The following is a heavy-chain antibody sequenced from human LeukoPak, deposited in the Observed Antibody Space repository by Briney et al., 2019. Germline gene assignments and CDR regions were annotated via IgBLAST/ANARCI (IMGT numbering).Heavy chain of an antibody. D-gene: IGHD3-22*01. CDR2: IDPSDSYT. V-gene: IGHV5-10-1*01. J-gene: IGHJ4*02. CDR1: GYSFTTYW. Sequence: GESLRISCKGSGYSFTTYWISWVRQMPGKGLEWMGKIDPSDSYTNYSPSFQGHVTISTDKSISTAYLHWSSLKASDTAMCYRARLKYYYDSSGYYLDYWGQGTLVTVSS. CDR3: ARLKYYYDSSGYYLDY.